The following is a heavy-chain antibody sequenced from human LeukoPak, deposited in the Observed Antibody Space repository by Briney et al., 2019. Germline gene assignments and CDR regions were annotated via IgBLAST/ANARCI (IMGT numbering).Heavy chain of an antibody. V-gene: IGHV4-59*01. CDR1: GGSISSYY. D-gene: IGHD1-7*01. CDR2: IYYSGST. CDR3: ARVNWNSWFDP. J-gene: IGHJ5*02. Sequence: PSETQSLTCTVSGGSISSYYWSWIRQPPGKGLEWIGYIYYSGSTNYNPSLKSRVTISVDTSKNQFSLKLSSVTAADTAVYYCARVNWNSWFDPWGQGTLVTVSS.